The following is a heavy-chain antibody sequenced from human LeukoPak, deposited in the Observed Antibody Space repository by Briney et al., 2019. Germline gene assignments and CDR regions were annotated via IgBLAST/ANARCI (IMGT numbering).Heavy chain of an antibody. CDR1: GFTFNSYA. J-gene: IGHJ4*02. CDR3: ARAHSSSSTFDL. CDR2: ISGSGGST. V-gene: IGHV3-23*01. Sequence: GGSLTLSCAASGFTFNSYAIYWVRQAPGKGLEWVSGISGSGGSTYHADSVKGRFTISRDNTKNTLYLQLNSLRADDTAVYYCARAHSSSSTFDLWGQGTLVTVSS. D-gene: IGHD6-6*01.